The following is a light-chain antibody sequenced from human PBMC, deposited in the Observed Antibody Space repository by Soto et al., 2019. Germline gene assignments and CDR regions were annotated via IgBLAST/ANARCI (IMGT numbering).Light chain of an antibody. Sequence: EIVLTQSPATLSLSPGERATLSCRASQSVSSYLAWYQQKPGQAPRLLIYDASNRATGIPARFSGGGSGTDFTRPISSLEPEDFAVYYCQQRFNWPRFTFGQGTKLEIK. V-gene: IGKV3-11*01. J-gene: IGKJ2*01. CDR2: DAS. CDR1: QSVSSY. CDR3: QQRFNWPRFT.